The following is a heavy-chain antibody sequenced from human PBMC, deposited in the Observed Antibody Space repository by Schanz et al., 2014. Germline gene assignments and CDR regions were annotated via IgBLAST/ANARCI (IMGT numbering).Heavy chain of an antibody. D-gene: IGHD2-21*01. J-gene: IGHJ4*02. CDR3: ARDRLECGAECYSVEVFEI. Sequence: QVHLVQSGAEVKKPGASVKVSCKASGYTFTSYGISWVRQAPGQGLEWMGWIGPYNGNTNYAQKLQGRVTMTADTSTSTAYMDLRSLRSDDTAVYYCARDRLECGAECYSVEVFEIWGQGTLVIVSS. V-gene: IGHV1-18*01. CDR1: GYTFTSYG. CDR2: IGPYNGNT.